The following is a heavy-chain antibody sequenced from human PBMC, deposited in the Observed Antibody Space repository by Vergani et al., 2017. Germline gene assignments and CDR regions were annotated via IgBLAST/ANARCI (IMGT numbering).Heavy chain of an antibody. CDR1: GFSFPGYA. Sequence: EVQLLESGGGLVQPGGSLRLSCEASGFSFPGYAMSWVRQAPGKGLEWVSSVSGSSATPYYADSVKCRFIISRDNSKNTMFLQMNNLRAEDTAVYYCAKDNVPGYYDSSGYCDYWGQGTLVTVSS. D-gene: IGHD3-22*01. V-gene: IGHV3-23*01. J-gene: IGHJ4*02. CDR3: AKDNVPGYYDSSGYCDY. CDR2: VSGSSATP.